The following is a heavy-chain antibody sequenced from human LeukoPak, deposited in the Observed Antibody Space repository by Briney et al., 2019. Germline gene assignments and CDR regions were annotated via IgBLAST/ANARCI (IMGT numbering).Heavy chain of an antibody. CDR3: VVGGSPGY. CDR1: GLAFSAYK. CDR2: ISTDGYTT. V-gene: IGHV3-74*01. J-gene: IGHJ4*02. Sequence: GGSLRLSCAASGLAFSAYKMHWVRQAPRKGLVWVSRISTDGYTTDYADFVQGRFAASRDNTKNTWSLEMNSLRAEDTAVYYCVVGGSPGYWGQGTLVTVSS. D-gene: IGHD2-15*01.